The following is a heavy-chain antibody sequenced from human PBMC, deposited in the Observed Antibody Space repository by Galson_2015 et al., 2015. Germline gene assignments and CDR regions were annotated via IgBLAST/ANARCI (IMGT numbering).Heavy chain of an antibody. CDR3: AREGWRRDGYEYVDT. CDR2: INSDGTDK. D-gene: IGHD5-24*01. J-gene: IGHJ4*02. CDR1: GFTFSSDW. V-gene: IGHV3-74*01. Sequence: SLRLSCAASGFTFSSDWMHWVRQAPGKGLVWVSRINSDGTDKTYADSVKGRFTISRDNAKNTLYLQMNSLRAEDTAVYYCAREGWRRDGYEYVDTWGQGTLVTVSS.